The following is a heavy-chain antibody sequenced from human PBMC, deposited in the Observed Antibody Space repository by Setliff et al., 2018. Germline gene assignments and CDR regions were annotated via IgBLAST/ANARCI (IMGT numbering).Heavy chain of an antibody. D-gene: IGHD6-19*01. CDR3: ARETAVAGQYYFDY. CDR1: GGSFSGYY. J-gene: IGHJ4*02. V-gene: IGHV4-34*01. CDR2: INHNGST. Sequence: PSETLSLTCAVYGGSFSGYYWSWIRQPPRKGLEWIGEINHNGSTNYNPSLKSRVTISVDTSKNQFSLKLSSVTADDTAVYYCARETAVAGQYYFDYCGQGTLVTVSS.